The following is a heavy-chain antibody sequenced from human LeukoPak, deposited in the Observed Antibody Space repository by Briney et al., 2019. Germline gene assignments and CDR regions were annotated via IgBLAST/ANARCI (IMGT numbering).Heavy chain of an antibody. CDR2: ISGSGGST. CDR1: GFTFSSYA. V-gene: IGHV3-23*01. J-gene: IGHJ4*02. CDR3: AKGGWIAAAGGYFDY. D-gene: IGHD6-13*01. Sequence: GGSLRLSCAASGFTFSSYAMNWARRAPRKGLEWVAVISGSGGSTYYADSVKGRFTISRDNSKNTLYLQMNSLRAEDTAVYYCAKGGWIAAAGGYFDYWGQGTLVTVSS.